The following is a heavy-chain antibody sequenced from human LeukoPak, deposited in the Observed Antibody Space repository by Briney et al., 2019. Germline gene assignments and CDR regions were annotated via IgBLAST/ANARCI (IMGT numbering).Heavy chain of an antibody. J-gene: IGHJ2*01. CDR3: VTDRASLFWYFDV. D-gene: IGHD2-21*01. V-gene: IGHV1-24*01. Sequence: ASVTVSCKTSGFRVSDYYFHWVRQAPGKGLEYVGGSDPEDGETFHAQNFQGRITMTEDTSIDTAYMELSSLRSEDTAVYYCVTDRASLFWYFDVWGRGTLVTVSS. CDR1: GFRVSDYY. CDR2: SDPEDGET.